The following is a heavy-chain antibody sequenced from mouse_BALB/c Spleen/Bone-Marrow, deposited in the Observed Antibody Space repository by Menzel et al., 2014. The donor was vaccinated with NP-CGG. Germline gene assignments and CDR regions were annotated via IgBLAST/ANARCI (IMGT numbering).Heavy chain of an antibody. V-gene: IGHV3-8*02. CDR3: ARRDYGKHFDV. J-gene: IGHJ1*01. CDR2: ISYSGST. D-gene: IGHD2-1*01. Sequence: EVMLVESGPSLVKPSQTLSLPCSVTGDSITSGYWNWIRNFPGNKLEYMGHISYSGSTYYNPSLKSRISITRDTSKNQFYLQLNSVTTEDTATYYCARRDYGKHFDVWGAGTTVTVSS. CDR1: GDSITSGY.